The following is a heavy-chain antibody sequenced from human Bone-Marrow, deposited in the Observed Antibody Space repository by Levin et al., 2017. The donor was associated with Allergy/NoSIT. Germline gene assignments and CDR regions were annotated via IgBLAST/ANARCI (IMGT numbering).Heavy chain of an antibody. J-gene: IGHJ6*02. D-gene: IGHD4-17*01. CDR2: IYSGGST. Sequence: SCAASGFTVSSNYMSWVRQAPGKGLEWVSVIYSGGSTYYADSVKGRFTISRDNSKNTLYLQMNSLRAEDTAVYYCARDHKTIYGDYDNGYYYYGMDGWGQGTTVTVSS. CDR1: GFTVSSNY. CDR3: ARDHKTIYGDYDNGYYYYGMDG. V-gene: IGHV3-53*01.